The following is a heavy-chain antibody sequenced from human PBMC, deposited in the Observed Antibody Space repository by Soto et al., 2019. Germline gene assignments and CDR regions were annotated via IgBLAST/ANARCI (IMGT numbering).Heavy chain of an antibody. J-gene: IGHJ5*02. CDR2: MNPNSGNT. CDR1: GYTFTSYD. D-gene: IGHD5-12*01. CDR3: ARSRGYSGYDPLYNWFDP. V-gene: IGHV1-8*01. Sequence: ASVKVSCKASGYTFTSYDINWVRQATGQGLEWMGWMNPNSGNTGYAQKFQGRVTMTRNTSISTAYMELSSLRSEDTAVYYCARSRGYSGYDPLYNWFDPWGQGTLVTVSS.